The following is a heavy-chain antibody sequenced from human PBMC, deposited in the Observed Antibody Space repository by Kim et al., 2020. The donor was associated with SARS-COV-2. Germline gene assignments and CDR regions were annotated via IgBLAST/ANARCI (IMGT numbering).Heavy chain of an antibody. V-gene: IGHV1-3*01. J-gene: IGHJ4*02. CDR2: NT. CDR3: AIEFSASTFDY. Sequence: NTNNSQNFQGRVTITRDTSANTAYMELSGLRSEDTAVYYCAIEFSASTFDYWGQGTLVTVSS. D-gene: IGHD2-2*01.